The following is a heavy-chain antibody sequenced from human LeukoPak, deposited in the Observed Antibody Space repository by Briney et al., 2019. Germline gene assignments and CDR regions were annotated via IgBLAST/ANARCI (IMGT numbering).Heavy chain of an antibody. CDR2: IYSGGST. CDR1: GLTVSSNY. Sequence: PGGSLRLSCAASGLTVSSNYMSWVRQAPGKGLEWVSVIYSGGSTYYADSVKGRFTISRDNSKNTLYLQINSLRAEDTAVYYCARERVENQQLVGGNYWGQGTLVTVSS. D-gene: IGHD6-6*01. J-gene: IGHJ4*02. V-gene: IGHV3-66*01. CDR3: ARERVENQQLVGGNY.